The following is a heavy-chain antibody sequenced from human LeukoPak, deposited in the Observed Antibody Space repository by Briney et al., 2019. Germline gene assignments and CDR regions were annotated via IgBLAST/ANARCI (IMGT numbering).Heavy chain of an antibody. V-gene: IGHV3-30*02. CDR2: IRYDGTNK. CDR1: GFTFSSYG. J-gene: IGHJ4*02. Sequence: GGSLRLSCAASGFTFSSYGMHWVRQAPGKGLEWVAFIRYDGTNKYYADSMKGRFTISRDNSENTLYLQMNSLRAEDTAVYYCAKDRAAAFDYWGQGTLVTVSS. CDR3: AKDRAAAFDY. D-gene: IGHD2-15*01.